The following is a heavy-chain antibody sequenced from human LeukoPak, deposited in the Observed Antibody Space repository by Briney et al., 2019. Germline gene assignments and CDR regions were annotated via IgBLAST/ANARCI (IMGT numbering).Heavy chain of an antibody. CDR1: GFTFSSYG. D-gene: IGHD3-10*01. CDR2: IRYDGSNK. J-gene: IGHJ4*02. V-gene: IGHV3-30*02. CDR3: AKELSEVWFGEFTYFDY. Sequence: GGSLRLSCAASGFTFSSYGMHWVRQAPGKGLEWVAFIRYDGSNKYYADSVKGRFTISRDNSKNTLYLQMNSLRAEDTAVYYCAKELSEVWFGEFTYFDYWGQGTLVTVSS.